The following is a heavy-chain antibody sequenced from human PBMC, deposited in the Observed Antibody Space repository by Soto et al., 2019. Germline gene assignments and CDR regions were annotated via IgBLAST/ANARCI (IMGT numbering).Heavy chain of an antibody. J-gene: IGHJ6*03. D-gene: IGHD2-2*01. V-gene: IGHV3-23*01. CDR3: AKEGGYCSSTSCYYYYYYMYV. CDR1: GFTFSSYA. Sequence: GGSLRLSCAASGFTFSSYAMSWVRQAPGKGLEWVSAISGSGGSTYYADSVKGRFTISRDNSKNTLYLQMNSLRAEDTAVYYCAKEGGYCSSTSCYYYYYYMYVWGKGTTVTVSS. CDR2: ISGSGGST.